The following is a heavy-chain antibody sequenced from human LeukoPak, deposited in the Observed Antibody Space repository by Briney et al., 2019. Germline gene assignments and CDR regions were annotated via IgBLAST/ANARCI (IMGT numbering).Heavy chain of an antibody. CDR2: IYHSGST. CDR1: GGSISSGGYS. V-gene: IGHV4-30-2*01. Sequence: SQTLSLTCAISGGSISSGGYSWSWIRQPPGTGLEWIGYIYHSGSTHYNPSLKSRVTISAGRSKNQFSLKLSSVTAADTAVYYCARLLRYCSTTSCYSGWFDPWGQGTLVTVSS. J-gene: IGHJ5*02. CDR3: ARLLRYCSTTSCYSGWFDP. D-gene: IGHD2-2*01.